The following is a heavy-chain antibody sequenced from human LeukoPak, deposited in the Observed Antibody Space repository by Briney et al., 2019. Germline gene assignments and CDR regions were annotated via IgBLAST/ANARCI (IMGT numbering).Heavy chain of an antibody. CDR2: ISYDGSNK. Sequence: GRSLRLSCAASGFTFGSYAMHWVRQAPGKGLEWVAVISYDGSNKYYADSVKGRFTISRDNSKNTLYLQMNSLRAEDTAVYYCARSSTSQLYYYYYMDVWGKGTTVTVSS. V-gene: IGHV3-30-3*01. D-gene: IGHD2-2*01. J-gene: IGHJ6*03. CDR1: GFTFGSYA. CDR3: ARSSTSQLYYYYYMDV.